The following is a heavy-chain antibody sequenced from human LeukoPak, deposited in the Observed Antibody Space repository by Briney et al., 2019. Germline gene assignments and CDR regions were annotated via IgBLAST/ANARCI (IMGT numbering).Heavy chain of an antibody. CDR1: GGSISSGGYY. J-gene: IGHJ4*02. V-gene: IGHV4-31*03. D-gene: IGHD3-22*01. Sequence: SETLSLTCTVSGGSISSGGYYWSWIRQHPGKGLEWIGYIYYSGSTYYNPSLKSRVTISVGTSKNQFSLKLSSVTAADTAVYYCARGLVVVINQYYFDYWGQGTLVTVSS. CDR3: ARGLVVVINQYYFDY. CDR2: IYYSGST.